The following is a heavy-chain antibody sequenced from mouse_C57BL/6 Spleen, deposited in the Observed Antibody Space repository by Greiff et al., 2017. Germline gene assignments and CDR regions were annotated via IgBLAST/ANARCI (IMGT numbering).Heavy chain of an antibody. Sequence: EVQLQQSGPELVKPGASVKISCKASGYSFTGYYMNWVKQSPEKSLEWIGEINPSTGGTTYNQKFKAKATLTVDKSSSTAYMQLKSLTSEDSAVYYCARVNWDYFDYWGQGTTRTVSS. D-gene: IGHD4-1*02. CDR1: GYSFTGYY. J-gene: IGHJ2*01. CDR3: ARVNWDYFDY. V-gene: IGHV1-42*01. CDR2: INPSTGGT.